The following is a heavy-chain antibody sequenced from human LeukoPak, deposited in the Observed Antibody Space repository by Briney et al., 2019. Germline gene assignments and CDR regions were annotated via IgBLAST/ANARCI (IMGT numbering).Heavy chain of an antibody. D-gene: IGHD5-18*01. V-gene: IGHV1-69*05. CDR2: IIPIFGTV. CDR3: ARDPGYSYGSRAFDI. J-gene: IGHJ3*02. CDR1: GGTFSSYA. Sequence: SVKVSCKASGGTFSSYAISWVRQAPGQGLEWMGGIIPIFGTVNYAQKFQGRVTITTDESTSTAYMELSSLRSEDTAVYYCARDPGYSYGSRAFDIWGQGTMVTVSS.